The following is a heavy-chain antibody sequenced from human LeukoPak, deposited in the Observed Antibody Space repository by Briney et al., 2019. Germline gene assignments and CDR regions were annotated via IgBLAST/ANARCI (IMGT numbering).Heavy chain of an antibody. CDR2: ISAYNGDT. CDR3: ARGRGSGHKENWFDP. V-gene: IGHV1-18*01. CDR1: GYTFTSYG. Sequence: ASVKVSCTASGYTFTSYGISWVRQAPGQGLEWMGWISAYNGDTNYAQKLQGRVTMTTDTSTSTAYMELRSLRSDDTAVYYCARGRGSGHKENWFDPWGQGTLVTVSS. J-gene: IGHJ5*02. D-gene: IGHD6-19*01.